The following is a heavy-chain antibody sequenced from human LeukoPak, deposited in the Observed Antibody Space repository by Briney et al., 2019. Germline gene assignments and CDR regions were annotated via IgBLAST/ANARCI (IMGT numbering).Heavy chain of an antibody. CDR3: AGRSNYYDSSGHILSFDY. Sequence: SETLSLTCTVSGGSISSSSYYWGWIRQPPGKGLEWIGSIYYSGSTNYNPSLKSRVTISVDTSKNQFSLKLSSVTAADTAVYYCAGRSNYYDSSGHILSFDYWGQGTLVTVSS. V-gene: IGHV4-39*07. J-gene: IGHJ4*02. CDR1: GGSISSSSYY. D-gene: IGHD3-22*01. CDR2: IYYSGST.